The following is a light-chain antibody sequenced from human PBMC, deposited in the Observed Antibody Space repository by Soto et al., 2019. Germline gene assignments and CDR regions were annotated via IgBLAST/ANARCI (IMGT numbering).Light chain of an antibody. CDR1: SSNVGNNA. Sequence: QSVLTQPPSVSESPRQRVTISCSGSSSNVGNNAVNWYQQLPGKAPQLLIYYDDLLPSGGFDRFSGSTSGTSASLAISGRQYEDEDDYYCAVWDDSLNGVVFGGGTKLTVL. V-gene: IGLV1-36*01. CDR2: YDD. CDR3: AVWDDSLNGVV. J-gene: IGLJ2*01.